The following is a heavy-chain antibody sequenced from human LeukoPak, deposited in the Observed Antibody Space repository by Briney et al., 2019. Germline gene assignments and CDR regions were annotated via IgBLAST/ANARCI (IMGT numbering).Heavy chain of an antibody. CDR2: IYSGSST. CDR3: ARDVDYYDSSGYLRPN. CDR1: GFTPSSKY. J-gene: IGHJ4*02. V-gene: IGHV3-66*01. Sequence: GGSLRLSCAPSGFTPSSKYMSWVPQAPGPGLESFTVIYSGSSTCYAASVQRRFTISRDTYTNTLYLPMNSLRAEDTDVHYYARDVDYYDSSGYLRPNWGQGTLVTVSS. D-gene: IGHD3-22*01.